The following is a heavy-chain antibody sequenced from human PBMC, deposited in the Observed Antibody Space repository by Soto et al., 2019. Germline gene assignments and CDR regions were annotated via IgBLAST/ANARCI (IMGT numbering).Heavy chain of an antibody. CDR3: ARALKLSDFWSGYKFDY. J-gene: IGHJ4*02. V-gene: IGHV1-2*02. CDR2: INPNSGGT. CDR1: GYTFTGYY. Sequence: GASVKVSCKASGYTFTGYYMHWVRQAPGQGLEWMGWINPNSGGTNYAQKFQGRVTMTRDTSISTAYVELSRLRSDDTAVYYCARALKLSDFWSGYKFDYWGQGTLVTVSS. D-gene: IGHD3-3*01.